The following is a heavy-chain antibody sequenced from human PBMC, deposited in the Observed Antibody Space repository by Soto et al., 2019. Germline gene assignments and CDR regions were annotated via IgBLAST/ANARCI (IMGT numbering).Heavy chain of an antibody. J-gene: IGHJ4*02. CDR2: IYYDGNT. CDR1: GDSITSSSHY. V-gene: IGHV4-39*02. CDR3: ARDGDDILTGYYHY. Sequence: SETLSLTCTVSGDSITSSSHYWGWIRQPPGKGLECIANIYYDGNTYYNPSLKSRVAISLDTSKNQFSLRLNSVTAADTAVYYCARDGDDILTGYYHYWGQGTLVTVSS. D-gene: IGHD3-9*01.